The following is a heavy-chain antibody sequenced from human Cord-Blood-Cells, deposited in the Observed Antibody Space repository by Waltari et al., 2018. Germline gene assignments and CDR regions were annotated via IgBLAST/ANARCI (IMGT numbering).Heavy chain of an antibody. D-gene: IGHD3-3*01. CDR2: ISYDGSNK. CDR3: AKGGLRFLEWLLYYFDY. V-gene: IGHV3-30*18. CDR1: GFTFSSYG. J-gene: IGHJ4*02. Sequence: QVQLVESGGGVVQPGRSLRLSCAASGFTFSSYGMHWVRHAPRKGLEWVAVISYDGSNKYYADSVKGRFTISRDNSKNTLYLQMNSLRAEDTAVYYCAKGGLRFLEWLLYYFDYWGQGTLVTVSS.